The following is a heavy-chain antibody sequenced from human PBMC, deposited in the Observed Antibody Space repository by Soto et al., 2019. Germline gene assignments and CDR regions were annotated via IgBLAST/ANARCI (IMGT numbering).Heavy chain of an antibody. D-gene: IGHD6-13*01. J-gene: IGHJ5*01. V-gene: IGHV3-30-3*01. CDR1: GFTFSNYA. Sequence: QVQLVESGGGVVQPGRSLRLSCAASGFTFSNYAMHWVRQAPGKGLEWVAVISYDGSNKYYADSVKGRFTISRDNSKNMLYLQMNSLSVEDTAVYFCARDTLGTAAGPNWFDFWGQGTLVTVSS. CDR2: ISYDGSNK. CDR3: ARDTLGTAAGPNWFDF.